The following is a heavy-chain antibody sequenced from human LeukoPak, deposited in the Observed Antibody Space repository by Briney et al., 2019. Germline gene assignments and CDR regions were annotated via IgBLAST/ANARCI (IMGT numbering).Heavy chain of an antibody. V-gene: IGHV3-23*01. J-gene: IGHJ4*02. Sequence: GGSLRLSCAASGFTFSSYAMAWVRQAPGKGLEWVSAISGSGGSTYYADSVKGRLTISRDNSKNTLYLQMNSLRAEDTAVYYCAKGGPDYYDSSGYPYYFDYWGQGTLVTVSS. CDR2: ISGSGGST. CDR1: GFTFSSYA. D-gene: IGHD3-22*01. CDR3: AKGGPDYYDSSGYPYYFDY.